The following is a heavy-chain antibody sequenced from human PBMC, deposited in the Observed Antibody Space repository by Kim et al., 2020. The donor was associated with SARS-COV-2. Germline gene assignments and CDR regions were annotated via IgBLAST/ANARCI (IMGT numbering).Heavy chain of an antibody. CDR2: IYYSGST. CDR1: GGSISSYY. D-gene: IGHD6-13*01. V-gene: IGHV4-59*01. J-gene: IGHJ5*02. CDR3: ARDREYSSSWGPFDP. Sequence: SETLSLTCTVSGGSISSYYWSWIRQPPGKGLEWIGYIYYSGSTNYNPSLKSRVTISVDTSKNQFSLKLSSVTAADTAVYYCARDREYSSSWGPFDPWGQGTLVTVSS.